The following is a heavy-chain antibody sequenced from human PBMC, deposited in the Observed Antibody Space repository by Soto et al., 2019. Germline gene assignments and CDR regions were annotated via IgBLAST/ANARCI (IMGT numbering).Heavy chain of an antibody. CDR3: ARGGGPEYYDILTGYLVPFDY. Sequence: PGGPLRLSCAASGFTFSNYSMNLIRQAPGKGLEWVSSISSSSSYIYYADSVKGRFTISRDNAKNSLYLQMNSLRAEDTAVYYCARGGGPEYYDILTGYLVPFDYWGQGTLVTVSS. J-gene: IGHJ4*02. D-gene: IGHD3-9*01. V-gene: IGHV3-21*01. CDR2: ISSSSSYI. CDR1: GFTFSNYS.